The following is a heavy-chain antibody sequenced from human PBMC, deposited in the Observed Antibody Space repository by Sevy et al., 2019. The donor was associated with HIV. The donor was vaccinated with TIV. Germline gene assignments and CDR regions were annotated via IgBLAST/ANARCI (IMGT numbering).Heavy chain of an antibody. J-gene: IGHJ4*02. CDR1: GFTFNDYA. Sequence: GGSLRLSCAASGFTFNDYAMHWVRQAPGKGLEWVASISWNRTNNNYAGSVKGRFTISRDNSKNSLYLQMIRLRGEDTAVYYCAKDTNAGALRVYYFDYWGQGILVTVSS. CDR3: AKDTNAGALRVYYFDY. V-gene: IGHV3-9*01. D-gene: IGHD1-1*01. CDR2: ISWNRTNN.